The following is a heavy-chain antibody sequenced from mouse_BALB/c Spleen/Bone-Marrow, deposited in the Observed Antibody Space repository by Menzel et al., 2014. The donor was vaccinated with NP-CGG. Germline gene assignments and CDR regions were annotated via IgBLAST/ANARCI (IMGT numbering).Heavy chain of an antibody. D-gene: IGHD2-4*01. CDR3: ATIYYDYDGYFDV. J-gene: IGHJ1*01. CDR1: GYSITSGYY. Sequence: EVKLVESGPGLVKPSQSLSLTCSVTGYSITSGYYWNWIRQFPGNKLEWMGYISYDGSNNYNPSLKDRISITRDTSKNQFFLKLNSATTEDTATYYCATIYYDYDGYFDVWGAGTTVTVSS. V-gene: IGHV3-6*02. CDR2: ISYDGSN.